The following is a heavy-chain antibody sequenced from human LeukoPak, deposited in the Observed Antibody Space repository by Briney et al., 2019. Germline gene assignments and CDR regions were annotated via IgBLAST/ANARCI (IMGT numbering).Heavy chain of an antibody. Sequence: SETLSLTCTVSGGSISNYYWSWIRQPPGKGLEWIGYIYYSGSTYYNPSLRGRVTISVDTSKNQFSLNLNSVTAADTAVYYCARALSGTYGLFQHWGQGTLVTVSS. CDR1: GGSISNYY. D-gene: IGHD1-26*01. J-gene: IGHJ1*01. V-gene: IGHV4-59*01. CDR2: IYYSGST. CDR3: ARALSGTYGLFQH.